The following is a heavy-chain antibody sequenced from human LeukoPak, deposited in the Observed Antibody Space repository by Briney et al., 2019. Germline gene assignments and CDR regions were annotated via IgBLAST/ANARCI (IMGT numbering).Heavy chain of an antibody. CDR1: GFTFSSYW. J-gene: IGHJ4*02. CDR2: IKHDGSDK. V-gene: IGHV3-7*01. CDR3: ARDGGYRRSDY. Sequence: GGSLRLSCAASGFTFSSYWMSWVRQAPGKGLEWVANIKHDGSDKNYVDSVKGRFAISRDNAKNSLYLQMNSLRAEDTAVYYCARDGGYRRSDYRGQGTLVTVSS. D-gene: IGHD3-16*02.